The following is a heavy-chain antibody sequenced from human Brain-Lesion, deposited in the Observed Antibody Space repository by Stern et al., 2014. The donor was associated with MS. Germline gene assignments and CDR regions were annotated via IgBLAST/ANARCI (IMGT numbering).Heavy chain of an antibody. Sequence: QLQLQESGPGLVKPSGTLSLTCAVSGGSISSSNWWSWVRQSPGKGLEWIGESDHSGSTIYNPSPKSRVTVSVDKSTNSFSLNLRSVTAADTAVYFCARFPASRPHVFDSWGQGTLVTVSS. J-gene: IGHJ4*02. D-gene: IGHD6-13*01. CDR3: ARFPASRPHVFDS. CDR1: GGSISSSNW. V-gene: IGHV4-4*02. CDR2: SDHSGST.